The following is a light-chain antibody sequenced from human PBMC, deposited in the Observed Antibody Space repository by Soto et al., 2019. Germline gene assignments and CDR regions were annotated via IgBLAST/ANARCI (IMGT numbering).Light chain of an antibody. CDR2: DAS. J-gene: IGKJ1*01. Sequence: EIVLTHSPATLSFSPGEIATLSVRASQSVSTYLAWYQQKPGQAPRLLIYDASNRATGIPDRFSGSGSGTDFTLTISRLEPEDFAVYYCQQYGSSGTFGQGTKVDIK. CDR1: QSVSTY. CDR3: QQYGSSGT. V-gene: IGKV3-20*01.